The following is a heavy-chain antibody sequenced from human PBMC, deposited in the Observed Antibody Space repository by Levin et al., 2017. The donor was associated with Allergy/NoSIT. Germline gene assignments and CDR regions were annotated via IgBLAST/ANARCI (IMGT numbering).Heavy chain of an antibody. D-gene: IGHD6-13*01. J-gene: IGHJ4*02. CDR1: GFTFSTYA. V-gene: IGHV3-23*01. CDR3: AKGLFSTSWYFFDY. CDR2: VSGSSDRS. Sequence: GGSLRLSCAASGFTFSTYAMSWVRQAPGKGLEWVSTVSGSSDRSYFADSVRGRFTISRDNSKNTLYLQMNSLRAEDTAIYYCAKGLFSTSWYFFDYWGQGTLVTVSS.